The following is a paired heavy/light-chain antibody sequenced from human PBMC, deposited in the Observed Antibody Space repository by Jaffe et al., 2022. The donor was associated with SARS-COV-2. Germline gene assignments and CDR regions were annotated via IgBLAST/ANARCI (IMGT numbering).Light chain of an antibody. Sequence: QSVLTQPPSVSGAPGQRVTISCTGSSSNIGAGYDVHWYQQLPGTAPKLLIYGNYNRPSGVPDRFSGSKSGTSASLAITGLQAEDEADYYCQSYDSSLSAHVLFGGGTKLTVL. CDR3: QSYDSSLSAHVL. J-gene: IGLJ2*01. CDR2: GNY. CDR1: SSNIGAGYD. V-gene: IGLV1-40*01.
Heavy chain of an antibody. J-gene: IGHJ5*02. CDR2: ISSSGSTI. V-gene: IGHV3-11*01. CDR3: ARDDPYYYGSENNWFDP. D-gene: IGHD3-10*01. Sequence: QVQLVESGGGLVKPGGSLRLSCTASGFTFSDYYMSWIRQAPGKGLEWVSYISSSGSTISYADSVKGRFTISRDNAENSLYLQMNSLRVEDTAVYYCARDDPYYYGSENNWFDPWGQGTLVTVSS. CDR1: GFTFSDYY.